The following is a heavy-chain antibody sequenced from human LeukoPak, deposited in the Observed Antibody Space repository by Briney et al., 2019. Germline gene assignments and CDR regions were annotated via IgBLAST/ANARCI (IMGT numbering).Heavy chain of an antibody. J-gene: IGHJ4*02. CDR2: IGGSGTRT. CDR3: AKDIRQWLVRNYFDY. D-gene: IGHD6-19*01. Sequence: GGSLRLSCSASGFTFTTYGMNWVRQAPGKGLEWVSGIGGSGTRTYYADSVKGRFTISRDNSKNTLYLQMNSLRAEDTAVYYCAKDIRQWLVRNYFDYWGQGTLVTVSS. CDR1: GFTFTTYG. V-gene: IGHV3-23*01.